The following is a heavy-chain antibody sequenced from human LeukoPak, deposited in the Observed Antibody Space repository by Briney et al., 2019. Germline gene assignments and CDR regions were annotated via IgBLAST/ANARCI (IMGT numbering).Heavy chain of an antibody. CDR1: GGSISSSSYY. J-gene: IGHJ4*02. CDR3: ARVIAARRNY. Sequence: PSETLSLTCTVSGGSISSSSYYWGWIRQPPGKGLEWIGSIYYSGSTYYNPSLKSRVTISVDTSKNQFSLKLSSVTAADTAVYYCARVIAARRNYWGQGTLDTVSS. V-gene: IGHV4-39*07. D-gene: IGHD6-6*01. CDR2: IYYSGST.